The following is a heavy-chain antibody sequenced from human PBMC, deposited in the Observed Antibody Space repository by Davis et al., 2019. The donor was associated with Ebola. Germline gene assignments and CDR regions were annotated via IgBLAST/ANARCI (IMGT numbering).Heavy chain of an antibody. D-gene: IGHD3-16*01. CDR2: INAGNGNT. CDR3: ARDRPLDFFFGDYYGMDV. J-gene: IGHJ6*02. Sequence: AASVKVSCKASGYTFTSYAMHWVRQAPGQRLEWMGWINAGNGNTKYSQRFQGRVTITRDTSASTAYMELSSLRSEDTAVYYCARDRPLDFFFGDYYGMDVWGQGTTVTVSS. CDR1: GYTFTSYA. V-gene: IGHV1-3*01.